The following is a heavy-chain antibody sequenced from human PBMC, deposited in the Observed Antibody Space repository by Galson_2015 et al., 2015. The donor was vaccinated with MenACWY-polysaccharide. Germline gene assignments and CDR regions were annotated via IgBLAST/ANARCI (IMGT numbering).Heavy chain of an antibody. CDR1: GFTFSTYW. CDR3: VRGYSGGGDY. V-gene: IGHV3-74*01. D-gene: IGHD2-15*01. Sequence: PRLSCAASGFTFSTYWMNWVRQVPGKGLVWVSHINYDGRTTSYADSVRGRFTISRDNAKSTLYLQMSSLRAEDTAIYYCVRGYSGGGDYWGQGTLVTVSS. CDR2: INYDGRTT. J-gene: IGHJ4*02.